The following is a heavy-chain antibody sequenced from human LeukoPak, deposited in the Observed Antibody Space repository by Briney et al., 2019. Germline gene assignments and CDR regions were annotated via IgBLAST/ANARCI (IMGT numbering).Heavy chain of an antibody. J-gene: IGHJ6*02. Sequence: GRSLRLSCAASGFTFSSYAMSWVRQAPGKGLESVAAISGSGGSTYYADSVKGRFTISRDNSKNTLYLQMNSLRAEDTAVYYCAKEGISSGWFYYYYGMDVWGQGTRVTVSS. CDR2: ISGSGGST. V-gene: IGHV3-23*01. D-gene: IGHD6-19*01. CDR1: GFTFSSYA. CDR3: AKEGISSGWFYYYYGMDV.